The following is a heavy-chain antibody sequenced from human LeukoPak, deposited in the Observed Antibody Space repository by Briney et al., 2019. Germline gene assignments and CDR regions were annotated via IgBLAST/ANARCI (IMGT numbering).Heavy chain of an antibody. CDR3: ARWIVGATSAFDY. CDR1: GYGFFGYW. J-gene: IGHJ4*02. D-gene: IGHD1-26*01. CDR2: IYPGDSDT. Sequence: AGESLKISCKGSGYGFFGYWIGWVRQMPGKGLEWMGIIYPGDSDTRYSPSFQGQVTISADKSISTAYLQWSSLKASDTAMYYCARWIVGATSAFDYWGQGTLVTVSS. V-gene: IGHV5-51*01.